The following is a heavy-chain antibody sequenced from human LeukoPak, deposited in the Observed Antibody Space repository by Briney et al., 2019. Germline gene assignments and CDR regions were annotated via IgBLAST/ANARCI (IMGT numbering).Heavy chain of an antibody. CDR2: IYYSGST. J-gene: IGHJ5*02. V-gene: IGHV4-59*01. CDR3: ARENSGYDFRFDP. D-gene: IGHD5-12*01. Sequence: SETLSLTCTVSGSSISSYYWSWIRQPPGKGLEWIGYIYYSGSTNYNPSLKSRVTISVDTSKNQFSLKLSSVTAADTAVYYCARENSGYDFRFDPWGQGTLVTVSS. CDR1: GSSISSYY.